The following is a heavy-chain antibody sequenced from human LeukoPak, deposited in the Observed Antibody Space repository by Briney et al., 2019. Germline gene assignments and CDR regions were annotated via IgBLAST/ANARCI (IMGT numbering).Heavy chain of an antibody. CDR3: AISGYSYGYWYYFDY. D-gene: IGHD5-18*01. Sequence: GGSLRLSCAASGFTFSSYAMSWVRQAPGKGLEWVSAISGSGGSTYYADSVKGRFTISRDNSKNTLYLQMNSLRAEDTAVYYCAISGYSYGYWYYFDYWGQGTLVTVSS. J-gene: IGHJ4*02. CDR1: GFTFSSYA. V-gene: IGHV3-23*01. CDR2: ISGSGGST.